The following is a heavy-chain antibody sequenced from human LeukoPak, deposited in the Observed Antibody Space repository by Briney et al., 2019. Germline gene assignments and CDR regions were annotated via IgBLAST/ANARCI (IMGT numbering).Heavy chain of an antibody. V-gene: IGHV3-53*01. CDR2: IYSGGDT. CDR3: ARDWDDGRAERPA. J-gene: IGHJ5*02. Sequence: GGSLRLSCAASGFTVSGNYMSWFRQAPGKGLECVAVIYSGGDTYYADSVKGRFTISRDKSENGLYLQMNSLRAEDAAVYYCARDWDDGRAERPAWGQGTLVTVSS. CDR1: GFTVSGNY. D-gene: IGHD3-22*01.